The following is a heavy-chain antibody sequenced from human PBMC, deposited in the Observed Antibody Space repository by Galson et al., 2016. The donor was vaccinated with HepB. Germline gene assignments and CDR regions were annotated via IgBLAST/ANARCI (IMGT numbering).Heavy chain of an antibody. CDR2: ISFDGDNT. CDR1: GFTFSSYP. V-gene: IGHV3-30*04. CDR3: VREKWLRLLAIGDN. D-gene: IGHD5-12*01. Sequence: SLRLSCAASGFTFSSYPMHWVRQAPGKGLEWVAGISFDGDNTYYADSVKGRFTISRDKSKSTLYLQMNRLRPGDTAVYYCVREKWLRLLAIGDNWGQGTLVAVSS. J-gene: IGHJ4*02.